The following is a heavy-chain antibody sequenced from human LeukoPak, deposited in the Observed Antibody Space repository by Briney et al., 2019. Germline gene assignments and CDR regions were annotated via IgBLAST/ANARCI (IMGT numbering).Heavy chain of an antibody. CDR3: AKTGLLAYYYDSSCYSDY. J-gene: IGHJ4*02. CDR2: IYSGGPT. Sequence: GGSLRLSCAASGFTVSSKRMTWVRQAPGKGLEWVSLIYSGGPTSYSDSVKGRFTISRDNTKNTLYLEMNSLRAEDTAVYYCAKTGLLAYYYDSSCYSDYWGQGTLVTVSS. V-gene: IGHV3-53*01. D-gene: IGHD3-22*01. CDR1: GFTVSSKR.